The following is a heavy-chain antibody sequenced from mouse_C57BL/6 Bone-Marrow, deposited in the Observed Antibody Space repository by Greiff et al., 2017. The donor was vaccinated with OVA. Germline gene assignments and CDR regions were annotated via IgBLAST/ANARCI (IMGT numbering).Heavy chain of an antibody. CDR2: IYPGSGST. J-gene: IGHJ4*01. V-gene: IGHV1-55*01. CDR3: ARGPIYYDYDGGYYYAMDY. Sequence: QVQLQQPGAELVKPGASVKMSCKASGYTFTSYWITWVKQRPGQGLEWIGDIYPGSGSTNYNEKFKSKATLTVDTSSSTAYRQLSSLTSEDSAVYYCARGPIYYDYDGGYYYAMDYWGQGTSVTVSS. CDR1: GYTFTSYW. D-gene: IGHD2-4*01.